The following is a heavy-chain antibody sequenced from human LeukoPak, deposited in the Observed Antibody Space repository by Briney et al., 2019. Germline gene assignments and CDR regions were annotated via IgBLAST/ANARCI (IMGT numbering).Heavy chain of an antibody. J-gene: IGHJ4*02. CDR2: IYYTGST. CDR3: ARRPLYSSSGDTFDY. Sequence: SETLSLTCTVSGGSISSSSYYWGWLRQPPGKGLEWIVYIYYTGSTYYNPSLKSRVTISVYTSKNQFSLKLSSVTAADTAVYYCARRPLYSSSGDTFDYWGQGTLVTVSS. V-gene: IGHV4-39*01. D-gene: IGHD6-6*01. CDR1: GGSISSSSYY.